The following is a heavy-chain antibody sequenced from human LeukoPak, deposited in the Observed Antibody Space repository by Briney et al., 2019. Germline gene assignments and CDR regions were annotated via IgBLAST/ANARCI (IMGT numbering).Heavy chain of an antibody. J-gene: IGHJ4*02. D-gene: IGHD1-26*01. V-gene: IGHV4-59*08. CDR1: GGSISSDY. CDR2: MYNSGST. CDR3: ARHRVGATRDFDY. Sequence: PSETLSLTCTVSGGSISSDYWSWIRQPPGKGLEWIGYMYNSGSTNYNPSLKSRVTISVDTSKNQFSLKLSSVTAADTAVYYCARHRVGATRDFDYWGQGTLVTVSS.